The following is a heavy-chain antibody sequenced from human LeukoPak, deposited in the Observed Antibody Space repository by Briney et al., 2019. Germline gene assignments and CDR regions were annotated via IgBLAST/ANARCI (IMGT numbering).Heavy chain of an antibody. V-gene: IGHV1-8*03. CDR2: MNPNSGNT. D-gene: IGHD1-14*01. CDR3: ARDTGSNRRYRDAFDI. Sequence: ASVKVSCKASGYTFTSYDINWVRQATGQGLEWMGWMNPNSGNTGYAQKFQGRVTITRNTSISTAYMELSSLRSEDTAVYYCARDTGSNRRYRDAFDIWGQGTMVTVSS. CDR1: GYTFTSYD. J-gene: IGHJ3*02.